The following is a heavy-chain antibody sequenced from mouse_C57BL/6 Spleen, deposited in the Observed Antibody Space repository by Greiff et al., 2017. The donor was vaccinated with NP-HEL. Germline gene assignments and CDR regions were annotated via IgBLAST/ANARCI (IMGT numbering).Heavy chain of an antibody. J-gene: IGHJ4*01. CDR3: ARGLRLHYAMDY. Sequence: QVQLQQSGPELVKPGASVKISCTASGYAFSSSWMNWVKQRPGKGLEWIGRIYPGDGDTNYNGKFKGKATLTADKSSSTAYMQLSSLTSEDSAVYFCARGLRLHYAMDYWGQGTSVTVSS. V-gene: IGHV1-82*01. CDR1: GYAFSSSW. CDR2: IYPGDGDT. D-gene: IGHD3-2*02.